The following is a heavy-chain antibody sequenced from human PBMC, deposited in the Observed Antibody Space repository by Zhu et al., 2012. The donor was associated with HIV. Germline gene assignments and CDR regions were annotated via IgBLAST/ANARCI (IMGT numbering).Heavy chain of an antibody. CDR1: GGSISSGDYY. CDR2: IYYSGTT. D-gene: IGHD1-26*01. J-gene: IGHJ3*02. Sequence: QVQLQESGPGLVKPSQTLSLTCTVSGGSISSGDYYWSWVRQSPVRGLEWIGYIYYSGTTYYIPSLKSRVTISVDTSKNQFSLKLTSVTAADTAMYYCARKQWELLSAFDIWAKGQWPPSLQ. CDR3: ARKQWELLSAFDI. V-gene: IGHV4-30-4*08.